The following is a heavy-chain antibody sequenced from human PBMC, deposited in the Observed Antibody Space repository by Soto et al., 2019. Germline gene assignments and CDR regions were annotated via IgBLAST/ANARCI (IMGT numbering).Heavy chain of an antibody. CDR1: GYPFPSYY. Sequence: ASAKRSCKGSGYPFPSYYMHWVRQAPGQGLEWMGIINPSGGSTSYAQKFQGRVTMPRDTPTSTVYMELSSLRSEDTAVYYCARSRSGADWFDPWGKGTLAPVSS. D-gene: IGHD6-25*01. J-gene: IGHJ5*02. V-gene: IGHV1-46*01. CDR2: INPSGGST. CDR3: ARSRSGADWFDP.